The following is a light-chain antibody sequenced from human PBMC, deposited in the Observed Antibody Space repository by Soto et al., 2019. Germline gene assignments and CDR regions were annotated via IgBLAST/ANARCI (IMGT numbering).Light chain of an antibody. J-gene: IGKJ2*01. CDR2: GAS. V-gene: IGKV3-15*01. CDR1: QSISSE. CDR3: QQGHNWPLT. Sequence: EIVMTQSPATPSVSPGESATLSCRASQSISSELAWYQQKPGQPPRLLIYGASTRATGVPARFTGSGSGSDFTLTISGLQSVDFAVYYCQQGHNWPLTFGQGTRLEI.